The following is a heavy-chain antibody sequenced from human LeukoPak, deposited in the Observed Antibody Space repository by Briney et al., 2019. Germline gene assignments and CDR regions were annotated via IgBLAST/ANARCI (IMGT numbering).Heavy chain of an antibody. J-gene: IGHJ6*02. CDR2: ISYDGSNK. V-gene: IGHV3-30*03. D-gene: IGHD5-18*01. CDR3: ALGGYSYYGMDV. CDR1: GFTFSSYG. Sequence: GGSLRLSCAASGFTFSSYGMHWVRQAPGKGLEWEAVISYDGSNKYYADSVKGRFTISRDNSKNTLYLQMNSLRAEDTAVYYCALGGYSYYGMDVWGQGTTVTVSS.